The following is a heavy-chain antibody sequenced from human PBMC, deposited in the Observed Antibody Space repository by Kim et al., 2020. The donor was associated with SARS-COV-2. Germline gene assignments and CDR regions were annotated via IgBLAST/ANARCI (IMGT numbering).Heavy chain of an antibody. CDR3: AKAHRYYYDSSGYCSFDY. CDR2: ISGSGGST. J-gene: IGHJ4*02. CDR1: GFTFSSYA. Sequence: GGSLRLSCAASGFTFSSYAMSWVRQAPGKGLEWVAAISGSGGSTYYADSVKGRFTISRDNSKNTLYLQMNSLRAEDTAVYYCAKAHRYYYDSSGYCSFDYWGQGTLVTVSS. D-gene: IGHD3-22*01. V-gene: IGHV3-23*01.